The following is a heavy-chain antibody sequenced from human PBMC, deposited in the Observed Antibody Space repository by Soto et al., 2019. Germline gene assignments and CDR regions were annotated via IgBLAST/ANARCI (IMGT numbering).Heavy chain of an antibody. CDR2: IYYSGST. V-gene: IGHV4-34*01. CDR3: AKGGGSLWS. Sequence: QVQLQQWGAGLLKPSETLSLTCAVYGGSFSGSYWSWIRQPPGKGLEWIGEIYYSGSTNYNPSLTSRVTISVDTSKIQFSLKLSSGTAADTAVYYCAKGGGSLWSWGQGTLVTVSS. D-gene: IGHD3-10*01. CDR1: GGSFSGSY. J-gene: IGHJ5*02.